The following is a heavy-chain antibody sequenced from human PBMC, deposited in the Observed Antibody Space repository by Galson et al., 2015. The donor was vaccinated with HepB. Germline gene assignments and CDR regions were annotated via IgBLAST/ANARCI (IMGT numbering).Heavy chain of an antibody. Sequence: SLRLSCAASGFTFSSYAIHWVRQAPGKGLEWVTIISYDGSNKYYADSVKGRFTISRDNSKNTLYLQMNSLRAEDTAVYYCARPETAMVTRGAGALDYWGQGTLVTVSS. CDR1: GFTFSSYA. CDR3: ARPETAMVTRGAGALDY. CDR2: ISYDGSNK. V-gene: IGHV3-30-3*01. D-gene: IGHD5-18*01. J-gene: IGHJ4*02.